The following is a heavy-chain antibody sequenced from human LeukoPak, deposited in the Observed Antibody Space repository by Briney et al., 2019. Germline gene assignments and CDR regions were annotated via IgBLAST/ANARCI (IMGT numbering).Heavy chain of an antibody. V-gene: IGHV3-30-3*01. CDR1: GFTFSSYA. Sequence: GGSLRLSCAASGFTFSSYAMHWVRQAPGKGLEWVAVISYDGSNKYYADSVKGRFTISRDNSKNTLYLQMNSLRAEDTAVYYCARDPAISGSSWSFDYWAREPWSPSPQ. D-gene: IGHD6-13*01. CDR2: ISYDGSNK. J-gene: IGHJ4*02. CDR3: ARDPAISGSSWSFDY.